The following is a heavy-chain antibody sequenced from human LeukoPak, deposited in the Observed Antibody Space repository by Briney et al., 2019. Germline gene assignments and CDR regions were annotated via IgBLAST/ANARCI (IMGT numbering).Heavy chain of an antibody. V-gene: IGHV3-23*01. CDR2: ISGSGNST. CDR3: AKVQTPYCSSTSCYNFDY. D-gene: IGHD2-2*02. J-gene: IGHJ4*02. CDR1: GFTFSSYA. Sequence: GGSLRLSCAASGFTFSSYAMTWVRQAPGKGLEWVSAISGSGNSTYYADSVKGRFTISRDNSKNTLYLQINSLRAEDTAVYYCAKVQTPYCSSTSCYNFDYWGQGTLVTVSS.